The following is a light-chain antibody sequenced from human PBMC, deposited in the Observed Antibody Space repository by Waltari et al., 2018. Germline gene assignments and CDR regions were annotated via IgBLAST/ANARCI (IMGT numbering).Light chain of an antibody. CDR1: QSVSSY. CDR2: DAS. CDR3: QQRSNWPSFT. V-gene: IGKV3-11*01. Sequence: EIVLTQSPATLSLSPGERATLSCRASQSVSSYLAWYQPKPGQAPRLLIYDASNRATGIPARFSGSGSGTDFTLTITTLEPEDFAVYYCQQRSNWPSFTFGPGTKVDMK. J-gene: IGKJ3*01.